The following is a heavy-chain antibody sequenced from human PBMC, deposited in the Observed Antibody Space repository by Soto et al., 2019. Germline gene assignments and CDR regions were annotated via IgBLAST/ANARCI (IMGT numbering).Heavy chain of an antibody. V-gene: IGHV3-48*02. D-gene: IGHD2-2*01. Sequence: PGGSLRLSCAASGFTFSTSPMNWVRQAPGKGLEWIAYTMSTSATIYYAGSVKGRFTISRDNAKSSLFLQMNSLRDDDTAVYYCVRDQHYAFDFWGQGSLVTVSS. J-gene: IGHJ4*02. CDR3: VRDQHYAFDF. CDR1: GFTFSTSP. CDR2: TMSTSATI.